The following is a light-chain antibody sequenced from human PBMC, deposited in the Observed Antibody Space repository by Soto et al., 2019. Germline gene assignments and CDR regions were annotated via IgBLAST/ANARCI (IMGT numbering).Light chain of an antibody. CDR1: SSDIGAYDY. J-gene: IGLJ1*01. CDR2: EVH. Sequence: QPVLTQPASLSGSPGQSITISCTGTSSDIGAYDYVSWFQQHPGKAPQLMISEVHNRPSGVSNRCSGSKSGNTAYLTISGLQVEDEAEYFCNSYTSSTAYVLGTGTKVTVL. CDR3: NSYTSSTAYV. V-gene: IGLV2-14*01.